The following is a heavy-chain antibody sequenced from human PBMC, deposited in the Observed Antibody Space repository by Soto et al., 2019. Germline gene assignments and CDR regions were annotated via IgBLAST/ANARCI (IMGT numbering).Heavy chain of an antibody. V-gene: IGHV4-34*01. Sequence: SETLSLTCAVYGGSFSGYYWSWIRQPPGKGLEWIGEINHSVSTNYNPSLKSRVTISVDTSKNQFSLKLSSVTAADTAVYYCARGAFGQTTVTPEYYYYYGMDVWGQVTTVTVAS. CDR2: INHSVST. D-gene: IGHD4-17*01. CDR3: ARGAFGQTTVTPEYYYYYGMDV. CDR1: GGSFSGYY. J-gene: IGHJ6*02.